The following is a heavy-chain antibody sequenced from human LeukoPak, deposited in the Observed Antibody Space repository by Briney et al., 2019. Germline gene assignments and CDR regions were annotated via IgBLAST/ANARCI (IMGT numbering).Heavy chain of an antibody. J-gene: IGHJ6*02. CDR3: ARDLVYCSGTSCYGGGYYGMDV. CDR1: GFTFSSYW. Sequence: GGSLRLSCAASGFTFSSYWMGWVRQAPGKGLEWVANIKQDGSEKYYVDSVKGRFTISRDNAKNSLYLQMNSLRAEDTAVYYCARDLVYCSGTSCYGGGYYGMDVWGRGTTVTVSS. D-gene: IGHD2-2*01. CDR2: IKQDGSEK. V-gene: IGHV3-7*04.